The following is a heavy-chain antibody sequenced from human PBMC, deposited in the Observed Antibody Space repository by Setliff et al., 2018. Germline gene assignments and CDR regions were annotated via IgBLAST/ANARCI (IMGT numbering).Heavy chain of an antibody. CDR1: GFTFSSYS. Sequence: SCAASGFTFSSYSMNWVRQAPGKGLEWVSSISSSSSYIYYADSVKGRFTISRDNAKNSLYLQMNSLRAEDTAVYYCARGSSDGYNSFDYWGQGTLVTVSS. J-gene: IGHJ4*02. D-gene: IGHD5-12*01. CDR2: ISSSSSYI. CDR3: ARGSSDGYNSFDY. V-gene: IGHV3-21*01.